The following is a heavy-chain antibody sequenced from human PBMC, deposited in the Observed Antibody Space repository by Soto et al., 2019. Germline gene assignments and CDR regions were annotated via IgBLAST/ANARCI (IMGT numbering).Heavy chain of an antibody. V-gene: IGHV1-2*02. CDR2: INPNRGDT. CDR1: GHTFNVYY. J-gene: IGHJ3*02. CDR3: ALERQLNSPADAFDI. Sequence: QVHLVQSGAEVKKPGASVKVSCKSSGHTFNVYYLHWVRQAPGSGLEWMGKINPNRGDTTYSQRFQGRVTMTSDPSTTTAYMDLTKLTSDDTAVYYCALERQLNSPADAFDIWGQGTVVTVSS. D-gene: IGHD1-1*01.